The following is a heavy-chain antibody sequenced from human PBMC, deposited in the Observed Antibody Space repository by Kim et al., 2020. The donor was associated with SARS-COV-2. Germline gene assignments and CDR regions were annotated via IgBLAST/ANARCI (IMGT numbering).Heavy chain of an antibody. V-gene: IGHV3-66*01. Sequence: GGSLRLSCAASGITVSRNYMNWVRQAPGKGLEWVSVIYSGGSTYYADSVKARFTISRDNYKNTLDLQMNSLRAEDTAIYYCARDLDILGGMDVWGQGTTGTVSS. J-gene: IGHJ6*02. CDR3: ARDLDILGGMDV. D-gene: IGHD2-21*01. CDR2: IYSGGST. CDR1: GITVSRNY.